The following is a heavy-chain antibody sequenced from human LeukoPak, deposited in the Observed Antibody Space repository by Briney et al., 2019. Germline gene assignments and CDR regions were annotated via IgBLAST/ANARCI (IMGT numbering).Heavy chain of an antibody. D-gene: IGHD3-10*01. CDR1: GGSISHYY. Sequence: SETLSLTCTVSGGSISHYYWSWIRQSPGKGLEWIGYIYYSGTTNYNPSLKSRVTISVDTSKNQFSLKLSSVTAADTAVYCCARANTYGSGRNGYYYYGMDVWGQGTTVTVSS. CDR3: ARANTYGSGRNGYYYYGMDV. V-gene: IGHV4-59*12. CDR2: IYYSGTT. J-gene: IGHJ6*02.